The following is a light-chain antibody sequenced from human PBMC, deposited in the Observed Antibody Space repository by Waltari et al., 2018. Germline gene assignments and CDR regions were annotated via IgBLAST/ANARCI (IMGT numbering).Light chain of an antibody. CDR3: QQSDNMPLT. J-gene: IGKJ2*01. Sequence: DIQLTQSPSSLSASVGDRVTITCRASQSVGRYLNWYQQRPGRAPQALIYAASRLHSGVPSRFSGSGFGTDFTLTITRLQPEDFAVYYCQQSDNMPLTFGQGTKLEI. V-gene: IGKV1-39*01. CDR1: QSVGRY. CDR2: AAS.